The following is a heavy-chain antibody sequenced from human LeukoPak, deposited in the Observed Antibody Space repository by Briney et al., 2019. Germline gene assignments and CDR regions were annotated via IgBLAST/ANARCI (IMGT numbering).Heavy chain of an antibody. Sequence: GGSLRLSCAASGFTFSSYAMSWVRQAPGKGLEWVSTISGGGGSTFYADSVKGRFTISRDNAKNSLYLQMNSLRAEDTALYYCAKDIDSEYSSSGIDYWGQGTLVTVSS. CDR2: ISGGGGST. D-gene: IGHD6-6*01. J-gene: IGHJ4*02. CDR3: AKDIDSEYSSSGIDY. CDR1: GFTFSSYA. V-gene: IGHV3-23*01.